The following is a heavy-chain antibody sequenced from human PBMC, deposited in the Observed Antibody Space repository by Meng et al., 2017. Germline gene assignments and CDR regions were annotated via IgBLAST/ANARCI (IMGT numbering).Heavy chain of an antibody. J-gene: IGHJ4*02. CDR1: GFTFSSYA. CDR2: ISYDGSNK. V-gene: IGHV3-30*04. Sequence: GGSLRLSCAASGFTFSSYAMHWVRQAPGKGLEWVAVISYDGSNKYYADSVKGRFTISRDNSKNTLYLQMNSLRAEDTAVYYCARVDLEHGYNPHYWGQGTLVTVSS. D-gene: IGHD5-24*01. CDR3: ARVDLEHGYNPHY.